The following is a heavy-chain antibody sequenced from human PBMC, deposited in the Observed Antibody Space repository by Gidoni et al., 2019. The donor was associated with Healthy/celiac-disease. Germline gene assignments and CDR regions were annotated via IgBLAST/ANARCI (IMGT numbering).Heavy chain of an antibody. J-gene: IGHJ4*02. CDR3: ARGYCSGGSCYSGGYYFDY. CDR1: GFPFSSYR. D-gene: IGHD2-15*01. Sequence: EVQLVESGGGLVKPGWSLRLSCAASGFPFSSYRINWVRQAPGKGLEWVSSISSSRSYIYYADAVKGRFTISRENAKNSLYLQMNSLRDEDTAVYYCARGYCSGGSCYSGGYYFDYWGQGTLVTVSS. CDR2: ISSSRSYI. V-gene: IGHV3-21*01.